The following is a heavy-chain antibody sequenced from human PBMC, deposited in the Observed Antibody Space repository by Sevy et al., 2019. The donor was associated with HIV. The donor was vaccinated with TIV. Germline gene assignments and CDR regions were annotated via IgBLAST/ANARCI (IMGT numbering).Heavy chain of an antibody. CDR2: INTNTGNP. D-gene: IGHD4-17*01. CDR3: ARGAPYGDYDWFDP. V-gene: IGHV7-4-1*02. J-gene: IGHJ5*02. CDR1: GYTFTSYA. Sequence: ASVKVSCKASGYTFTSYAMNWVRQAPGQGLEWMGWINTNTGNPTYAQGFTGRFVFSLDTSVSTAYLQISSLKAEDTAVYYCARGAPYGDYDWFDPWGQGTLVTVSS.